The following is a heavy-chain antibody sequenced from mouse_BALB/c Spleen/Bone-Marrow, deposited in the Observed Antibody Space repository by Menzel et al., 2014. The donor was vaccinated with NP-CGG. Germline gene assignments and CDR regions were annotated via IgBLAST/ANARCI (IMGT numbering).Heavy chain of an antibody. Sequence: QVQLQQSGAELAKPGASVKMSCKASGFPFTTYWMHWFKQRPGQGLEWIGYTDPSTGHTEYNQNFKDKATLTADKSSSTAYMQLSSLTSEDSAVYYCARPYRYDKEFAYWGQGTLVTVSA. V-gene: IGHV1-7*01. CDR2: TDPSTGHT. D-gene: IGHD2-14*01. CDR3: ARPYRYDKEFAY. CDR1: GFPFTTYW. J-gene: IGHJ3*01.